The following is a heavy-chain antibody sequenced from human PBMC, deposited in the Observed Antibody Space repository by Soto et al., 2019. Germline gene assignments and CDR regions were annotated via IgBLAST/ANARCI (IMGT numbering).Heavy chain of an antibody. D-gene: IGHD3-10*01. J-gene: IGHJ4*02. CDR1: GFSLSTSGVG. CDR2: IYWDDDK. V-gene: IGHV2-5*02. Sequence: QITLKESGPTLVKPTQTLTLTCTFSGFSLSTSGVGVGWIRQPPGKALEWLALIYWDDDKRYSPSLKSRLTITKHTSKNQVVLTMTNMDPVDTATYYCAHSGRYYYGSGSYYNCVGSAYFDYWGQGTLVTVSS. CDR3: AHSGRYYYGSGSYYNCVGSAYFDY.